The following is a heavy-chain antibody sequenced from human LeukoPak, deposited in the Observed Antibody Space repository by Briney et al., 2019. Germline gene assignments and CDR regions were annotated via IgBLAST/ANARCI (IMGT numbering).Heavy chain of an antibody. CDR3: ASMASVDTAMVSFDY. V-gene: IGHV1-69*01. CDR2: IIPIFGTA. Sequence: ASVKVSCKASGGTFSSYAISWVRQAPGQGLEWMGGIIPIFGTANYAQKFQGRVTITADESTSTAYMELSSLRSEDTAVYYRASMASVDTAMVSFDYWGQGTLVTVSS. D-gene: IGHD5-18*01. J-gene: IGHJ4*02. CDR1: GGTFSSYA.